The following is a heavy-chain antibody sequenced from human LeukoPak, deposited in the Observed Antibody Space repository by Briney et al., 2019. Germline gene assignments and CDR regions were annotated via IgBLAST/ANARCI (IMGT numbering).Heavy chain of an antibody. V-gene: IGHV4-30-4*08. CDR2: IYYSGST. D-gene: IGHD6-6*01. CDR3: GRNVIAARFDF. J-gene: IGHJ4*02. Sequence: SETLSLTCTVSGGPISSGDYYWSWIRQPPGKGLEWIGNIYYSGSTYYNPSLKSRVTISIDTSKNQFSLELRSVTAADTAMYYCGRNVIAARFDFWGQGTLVTVSS. CDR1: GGPISSGDYY.